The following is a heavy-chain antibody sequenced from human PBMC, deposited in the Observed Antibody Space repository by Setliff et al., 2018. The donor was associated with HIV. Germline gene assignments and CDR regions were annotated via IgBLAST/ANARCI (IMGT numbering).Heavy chain of an antibody. CDR3: SMSHGIGNYYMDG. J-gene: IGHJ6*03. CDR2: ISWRSTYI. D-gene: IGHD2-15*01. CDR1: GFTFSSYC. V-gene: IGHV3-21*01. Sequence: ASVKVSCAASGFTFSSYCMNWVRQAPGKGLEWISSISWRSTYIYYSDSVKGRFTISRDDAEKSLFLQLDSLRDEDTAVYYCSMSHGIGNYYMDGWGPGTTVTVSS.